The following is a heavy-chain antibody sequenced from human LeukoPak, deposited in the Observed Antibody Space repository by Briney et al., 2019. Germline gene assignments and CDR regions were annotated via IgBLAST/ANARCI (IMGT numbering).Heavy chain of an antibody. D-gene: IGHD6-19*01. V-gene: IGHV3-21*01. CDR2: ISHSSSYI. CDR1: GFTFTSYG. Sequence: GGSLRLSCAASGFTFTSYGMTWVRQAPGKGLDWVSSISHSSSYIYYAGSVKGRFTISRDNAKNSLYLQMNSLRAEDTAVYYCTRGAGTGWRFDSWGQGTLLTVSS. CDR3: TRGAGTGWRFDS. J-gene: IGHJ4*02.